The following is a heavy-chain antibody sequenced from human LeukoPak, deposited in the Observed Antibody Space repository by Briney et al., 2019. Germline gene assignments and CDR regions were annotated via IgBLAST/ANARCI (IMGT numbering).Heavy chain of an antibody. CDR1: GYTSTDYY. Sequence: GASVKVSCKASGYTSTDYYMHWVRQAPGQGLEWMGWISTDNGNTDYAQNLQGRVTMTTDTSTSTAYMELRSLRSDDTAVYYCARGYSYGYGPLDYWGQGTLVTVSS. D-gene: IGHD5-18*01. J-gene: IGHJ4*02. CDR3: ARGYSYGYGPLDY. V-gene: IGHV1-18*04. CDR2: ISTDNGNT.